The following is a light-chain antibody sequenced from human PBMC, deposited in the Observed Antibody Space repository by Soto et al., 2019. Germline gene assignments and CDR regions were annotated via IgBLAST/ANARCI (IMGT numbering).Light chain of an antibody. J-gene: IGKJ2*01. Sequence: DIQMTQSPSSLSASVGDRVTITCRASQSISSYLNWYQQKPGKAPKLLIYAACSLQSGVPSRFSGIGSRTDFTLTISSLQPEDFASYYCQQSYSTPYTFGQGTKLEIK. CDR1: QSISSY. V-gene: IGKV1-39*01. CDR2: AAC. CDR3: QQSYSTPYT.